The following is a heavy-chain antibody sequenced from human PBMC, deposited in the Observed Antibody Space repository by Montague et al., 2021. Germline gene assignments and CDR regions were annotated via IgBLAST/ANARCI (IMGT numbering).Heavy chain of an antibody. Sequence: SLRLSCSASGFTFGGYSMTWVRQAPGRGLEWVSFISPSGDTFYAESEKGRFIVSRDNSNNALYLHLNSLRGEDSAIYYCVKTSSGTYDSWGPGTLVTVSS. D-gene: IGHD1-26*01. V-gene: IGHV3-23*01. J-gene: IGHJ5*01. CDR2: ISPSGDT. CDR1: GFTFGGYS. CDR3: VKTSSGTYDS.